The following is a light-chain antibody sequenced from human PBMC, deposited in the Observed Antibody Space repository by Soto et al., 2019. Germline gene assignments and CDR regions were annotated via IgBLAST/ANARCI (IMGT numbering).Light chain of an antibody. CDR2: DAS. J-gene: IGKJ4*01. CDR3: QVYDRSPL. Sequence: EIVLTQSPGTLSLSPGERATLSCRASQSVGSNYLAWYQQKPGQAPRLLMYDASGRASGIPDRFTGSGSGTDFTLTISSLEPEDFGVYYCQVYDRSPLFGGGTKVDIK. V-gene: IGKV3-20*01. CDR1: QSVGSNY.